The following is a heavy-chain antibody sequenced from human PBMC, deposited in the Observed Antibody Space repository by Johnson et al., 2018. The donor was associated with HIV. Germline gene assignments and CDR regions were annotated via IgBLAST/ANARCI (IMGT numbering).Heavy chain of an antibody. D-gene: IGHD6-13*01. V-gene: IGHV3-64*01. CDR1: GFIFSSYA. CDR3: ARYSSSSRDTFDI. Sequence: VQLVESGGGLVQPGGSLRLSCAVSGFIFSSYAMHWVRQAPGKGLEYISTISSNGGSTYYANSVKGRFTISRDNAKNSLYLQMNSLRAEDTAVYYCARYSSSSRDTFDIWGQGTMVTVSS. J-gene: IGHJ3*02. CDR2: ISSNGGST.